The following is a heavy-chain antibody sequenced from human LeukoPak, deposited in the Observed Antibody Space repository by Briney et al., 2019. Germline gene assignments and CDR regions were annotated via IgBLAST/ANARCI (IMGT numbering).Heavy chain of an antibody. CDR2: INHSGST. CDR3: ARGRRAGSTIFGVAPSPYNWFDP. V-gene: IGHV4-34*01. CDR1: GGSFSGYY. D-gene: IGHD3-3*01. J-gene: IGHJ5*02. Sequence: PSETLSLTCAVYGGSFSGYYWSWIRQPPGNGLEWIGEINHSGSTNYNPSLKSRVTISVDTSKNQFSLKLSSVTAADTAVYYCARGRRAGSTIFGVAPSPYNWFDPWGQGTLVTVSS.